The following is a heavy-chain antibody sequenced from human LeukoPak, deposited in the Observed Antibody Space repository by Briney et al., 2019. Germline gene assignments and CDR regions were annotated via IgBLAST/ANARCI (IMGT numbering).Heavy chain of an antibody. V-gene: IGHV3-33*01. CDR1: GFTFSSYG. Sequence: GGSLRLSCAASGFTFSSYGMHWVRQAPGKGLEGGAVIWYDGSNKYYADSVKGRFTISRDNSKNTLYLQMNSLRAEDTAVYYCARVGTYQASDYWGQGTLVTVSS. CDR2: IWYDGSNK. D-gene: IGHD2-2*01. CDR3: ARVGTYQASDY. J-gene: IGHJ4*02.